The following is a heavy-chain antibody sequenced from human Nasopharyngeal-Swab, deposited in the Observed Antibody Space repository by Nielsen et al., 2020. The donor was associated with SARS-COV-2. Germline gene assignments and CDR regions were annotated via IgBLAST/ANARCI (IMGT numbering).Heavy chain of an antibody. CDR3: ARDPVAARTPHYYYGMDV. CDR1: GFTFDDYA. V-gene: IGHV3-66*01. J-gene: IGHJ6*02. Sequence: GGSLRLSCAASGFTFDDYAMHWVRQAPGKGLEWVSVIYSGGSTYYADSVKGRFTISRDNSKNTLYLQMNSLRAEDTAVYYCARDPVAARTPHYYYGMDVWGQGTTVTVSS. D-gene: IGHD6-6*01. CDR2: IYSGGST.